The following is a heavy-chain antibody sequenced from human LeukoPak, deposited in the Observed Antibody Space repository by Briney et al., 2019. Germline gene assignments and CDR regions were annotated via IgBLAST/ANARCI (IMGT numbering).Heavy chain of an antibody. V-gene: IGHV3-23*01. D-gene: IGHD3-9*01. CDR1: GFTFSSYA. Sequence: GGSLRLSCAASGFTFSSYAMSWVRQAPGKGLEWVSAISGSGGSTYYADSVKGRFTISRDNSKNTLYLQMNSLRAEDTAVYYCARPNYDILTGYYIDYWGQGTLVTVSS. CDR2: ISGSGGST. CDR3: ARPNYDILTGYYIDY. J-gene: IGHJ4*02.